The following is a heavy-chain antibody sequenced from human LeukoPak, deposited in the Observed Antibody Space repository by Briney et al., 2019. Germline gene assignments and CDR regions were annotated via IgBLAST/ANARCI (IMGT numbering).Heavy chain of an antibody. D-gene: IGHD3-22*01. CDR3: ARVHYYDSSGNNWFDP. CDR2: INHSGST. Sequence: PSETLSLTCAVYGGSFSGYYWSWIRQPPGKGLEWIGQINHSGSTNYNPSLKSRVTISVDTSKNQFSLKLSSVTAADTAVYYCARVHYYDSSGNNWFDPWGQGTLVTVSS. J-gene: IGHJ5*02. V-gene: IGHV4-34*01. CDR1: GGSFSGYY.